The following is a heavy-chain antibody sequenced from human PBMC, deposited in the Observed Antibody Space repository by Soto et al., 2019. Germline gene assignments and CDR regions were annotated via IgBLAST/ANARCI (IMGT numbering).Heavy chain of an antibody. CDR2: INHSGST. Sequence: PSETLSLTCAVYGGSFSGYYWSWIRQPPGKGLEWIGEINHSGSTNYNPSLKSRVTISVDTSKNQFSLKLSSVTAADTAVYYCATYTGPYYYGSGSYPNWFDPWGQGTPVTVSS. CDR3: ATYTGPYYYGSGSYPNWFDP. V-gene: IGHV4-34*01. CDR1: GGSFSGYY. J-gene: IGHJ5*02. D-gene: IGHD3-10*01.